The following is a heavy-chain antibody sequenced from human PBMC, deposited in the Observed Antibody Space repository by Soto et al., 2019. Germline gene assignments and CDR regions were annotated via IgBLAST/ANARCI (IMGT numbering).Heavy chain of an antibody. J-gene: IGHJ4*02. D-gene: IGHD2-2*02. CDR1: GYTSTSYG. CDR2: ISAYNGNT. Sequence: QVQLVQSGAGVKKPGASVKVSCKASGYTSTSYGISWLRQAPGQGLVWMGWISAYNGNTNYAQKLQDRVTMTTDTSTSTAYMELRSLRSDDTAVYYCARSGVPAAIWAFAYWGQGTLVTVSS. V-gene: IGHV1-18*04. CDR3: ARSGVPAAIWAFAY.